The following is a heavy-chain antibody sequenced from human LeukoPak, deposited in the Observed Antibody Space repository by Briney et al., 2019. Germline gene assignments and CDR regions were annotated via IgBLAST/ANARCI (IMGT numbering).Heavy chain of an antibody. CDR2: NPNSAGT. J-gene: IGHJ3*02. CDR3: ARAPDGYSYGYDAFDI. V-gene: IGHV1-2*02. D-gene: IGHD5-18*01. Sequence: NPNSAGTTFAQNFQGRVTMPRETSISRGYMELSRVRSDDTAVYYCARAPDGYSYGYDAFDIWGQGTMVTVSS.